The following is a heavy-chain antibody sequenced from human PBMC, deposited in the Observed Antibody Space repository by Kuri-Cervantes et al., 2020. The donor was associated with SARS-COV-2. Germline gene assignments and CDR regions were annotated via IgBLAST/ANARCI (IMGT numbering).Heavy chain of an antibody. CDR3: AGGYYYDSSGPVLRYYFDY. Sequence: SQTLSLNCAVYGGSFSGYYWSWIRQPPGKGLEWIGEINHSGSTNYNPSLKSRVTISVDTSKNQFSLKLSSVTAADTAVYYCAGGYYYDSSGPVLRYYFDYWGQGTLVTVSS. J-gene: IGHJ4*02. V-gene: IGHV4-34*01. D-gene: IGHD3-22*01. CDR2: INHSGST. CDR1: GGSFSGYY.